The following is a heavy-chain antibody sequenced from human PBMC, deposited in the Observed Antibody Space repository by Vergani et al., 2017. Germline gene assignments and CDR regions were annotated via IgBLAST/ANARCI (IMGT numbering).Heavy chain of an antibody. CDR1: GGSISSSSYY. Sequence: QLQLQESGPGLVKPSETLSLTCTVSGGSISSSSYYWGWIRQPPGKGLEWIGSIYYSGSTYYNPSLKSRVTISVDTSKNQLSLKLSSVTAAETAVYYCARLEIVAGMATPISACDIWGQGTMVIVSS. J-gene: IGHJ3*02. V-gene: IGHV4-39*01. CDR3: ARLEIVAGMATPISACDI. CDR2: IYYSGST. D-gene: IGHD5-24*01.